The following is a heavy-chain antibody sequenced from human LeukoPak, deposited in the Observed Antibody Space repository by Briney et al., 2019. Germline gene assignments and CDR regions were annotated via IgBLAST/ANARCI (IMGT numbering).Heavy chain of an antibody. CDR3: ARDRDILTGYYNYYYYGMDV. CDR1: GYTFTSYG. V-gene: IGHV1-18*01. Sequence: GASVKVSCKASGYTFTSYGISWVRQAPGHGLEWMGWISAYNGNTNYAQKLQGRVTMTTDTSTSTAYMELRSLRSDDTAVYYCARDRDILTGYYNYYYYGMDVWGQGTTVTVSS. D-gene: IGHD3-9*01. CDR2: ISAYNGNT. J-gene: IGHJ6*02.